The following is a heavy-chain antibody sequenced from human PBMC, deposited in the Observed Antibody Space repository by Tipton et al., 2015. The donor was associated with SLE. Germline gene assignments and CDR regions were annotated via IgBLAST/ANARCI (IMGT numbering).Heavy chain of an antibody. J-gene: IGHJ4*02. V-gene: IGHV3-23*01. CDR3: AKFEKTTDFYLDS. CDR2: ISGGGGST. CDR1: GFSFSDHA. Sequence: GSLRLSCVASGFSFSDHAVSWVRRAPGKGLEWVSAISGGGGSTYYADFVKGRFSISIDKSKKTLFLQMNSLRVDDTATYYCAKFEKTTDFYLDSWGQGTLVSVSS. D-gene: IGHD1/OR15-1a*01.